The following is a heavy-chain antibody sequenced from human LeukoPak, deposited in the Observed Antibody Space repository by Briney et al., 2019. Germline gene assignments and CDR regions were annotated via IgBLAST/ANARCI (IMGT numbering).Heavy chain of an antibody. CDR1: GFTFSRYG. D-gene: IGHD2/OR15-2a*01. Sequence: QPGGSLRLSCAASGFTFSRYGIHWVRQAPGKGLVWVSRINNDGSDTIYADSVKGRFAMSRDNAKNTVFLQMSGLRAEDTAVYYCARGGFSHAFDVWGQGTTVTVSS. J-gene: IGHJ3*01. V-gene: IGHV3-74*01. CDR2: INNDGSDT. CDR3: ARGGFSHAFDV.